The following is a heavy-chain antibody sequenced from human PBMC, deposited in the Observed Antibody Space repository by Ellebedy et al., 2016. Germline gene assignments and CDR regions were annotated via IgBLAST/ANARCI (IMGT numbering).Heavy chain of an antibody. D-gene: IGHD1-26*01. V-gene: IGHV4-34*01. CDR3: ARGEVGATGLFDY. J-gene: IGHJ4*02. Sequence: SETLSLXXAVYGGSFSGYYWSWIRQPPGKGLEWIGEINHSGSTNYNPSLKSRVTISVDTSKNQFSLKLSSVTAADTAVYYCARGEVGATGLFDYWGQGTLVTVSS. CDR2: INHSGST. CDR1: GGSFSGYY.